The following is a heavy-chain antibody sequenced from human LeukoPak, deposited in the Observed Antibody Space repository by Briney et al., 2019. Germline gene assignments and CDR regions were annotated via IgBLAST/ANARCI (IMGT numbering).Heavy chain of an antibody. CDR1: GFTFSNYA. CDR3: ARGLPATLLDY. Sequence: PGGSLRLSCAASGFTFSNYAMSWVRQAPGKGLEWVSDIRGSGGSTYYADSVRGRFTISRDNSKNTLYLQMSSLRAEDTATYYCARGLPATLLDYWGQGTLVTVSS. V-gene: IGHV3-23*01. D-gene: IGHD2-2*01. J-gene: IGHJ4*02. CDR2: IRGSGGST.